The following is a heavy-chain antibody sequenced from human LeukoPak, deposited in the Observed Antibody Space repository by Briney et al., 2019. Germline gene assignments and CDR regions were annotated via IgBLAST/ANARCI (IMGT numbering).Heavy chain of an antibody. J-gene: IGHJ4*02. CDR2: ISGSGGST. CDR3: AKDLKWFGELSFDY. V-gene: IGHV3-23*01. CDR1: GFTFSSYG. D-gene: IGHD3-10*01. Sequence: GGSLRLSCAASGFTFSSYGMSWVRQAPGKGLEWVSAISGSGGSTYYADSVKGRFTISRDNSKNTLYLQMNSLRAEDTAVYYCAKDLKWFGELSFDYWGQGTLVTASS.